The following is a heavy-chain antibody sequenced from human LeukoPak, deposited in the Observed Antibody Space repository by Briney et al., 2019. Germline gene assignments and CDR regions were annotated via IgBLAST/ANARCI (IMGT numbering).Heavy chain of an antibody. V-gene: IGHV3-23*01. Sequence: PGGSLTLSCAASGFTFSSYAMSWVRQAPGKGLEWVSAISGSGGSTYYADSVKGRFTISRDNSKNTLYLQMGSLRAEDTAVYYCAKGRYSSSWYGDFDYWGQGTLVTVSS. J-gene: IGHJ4*02. CDR2: ISGSGGST. D-gene: IGHD6-13*01. CDR1: GFTFSSYA. CDR3: AKGRYSSSWYGDFDY.